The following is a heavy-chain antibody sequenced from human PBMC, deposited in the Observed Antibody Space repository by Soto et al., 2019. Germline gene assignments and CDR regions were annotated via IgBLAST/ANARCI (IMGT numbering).Heavy chain of an antibody. CDR1: GYSFSIYW. V-gene: IGHV5-51*01. Sequence: PGESLKISCKGSGYSFSIYWIAWVRQIPGKGLEWMGIIYPNDSDTTYSPSFQGQVTISVDKSISTAYLQWSSPKASDTAIYYCARRKVVVAATGGYYYYMDVWGKGTTVTVSS. J-gene: IGHJ6*03. D-gene: IGHD2-15*01. CDR3: ARRKVVVAATGGYYYYMDV. CDR2: IYPNDSDT.